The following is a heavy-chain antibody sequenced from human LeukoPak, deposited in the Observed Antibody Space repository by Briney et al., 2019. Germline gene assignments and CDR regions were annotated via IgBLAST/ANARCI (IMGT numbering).Heavy chain of an antibody. CDR1: GFPFRSYW. D-gene: IGHD5-24*01. J-gene: IGHJ4*02. V-gene: IGHV3-74*01. CDR2: INSDERIK. CDR3: ARDDGDGYIHYFDY. Sequence: PGGSLRLSCTASGFPFRSYWMHWVRQAPGKGLVWVSGINSDERIKKTADSVKGRFTISRDNAKNTLYLQMNSLRADDTAVYYCARDDGDGYIHYFDYWGQGSLVPVSS.